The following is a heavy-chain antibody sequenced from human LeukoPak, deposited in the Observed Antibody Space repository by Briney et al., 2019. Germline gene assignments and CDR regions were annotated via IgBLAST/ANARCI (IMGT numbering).Heavy chain of an antibody. CDR2: ISYDGSNK. Sequence: GGSLRLSCAASGFTFSSYGMHWVRQAPGKGLEWVAVISYDGSNKYYADSVKGRFTISRDNSKNTLYLQMNSLRAEDTAVYYCAKGTYSYGYAAFDYWGQGTLVTVSS. D-gene: IGHD5-18*01. CDR3: AKGTYSYGYAAFDY. V-gene: IGHV3-30*18. CDR1: GFTFSSYG. J-gene: IGHJ4*02.